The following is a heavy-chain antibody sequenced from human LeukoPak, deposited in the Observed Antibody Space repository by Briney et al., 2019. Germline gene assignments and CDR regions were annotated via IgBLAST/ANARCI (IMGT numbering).Heavy chain of an antibody. CDR1: GYTFTSYG. Sequence: ASVKVSCKASGYTFTSYGISWVRQAPGQGLEWMGRISAYNGNTNYAQKLQGRVTMTTDTSTSTAYMELRSLRSDDTAVYYCAREGCSGGSCYWANFDYWGREPWSPSPQ. CDR2: ISAYNGNT. V-gene: IGHV1-18*04. D-gene: IGHD2-15*01. J-gene: IGHJ4*02. CDR3: AREGCSGGSCYWANFDY.